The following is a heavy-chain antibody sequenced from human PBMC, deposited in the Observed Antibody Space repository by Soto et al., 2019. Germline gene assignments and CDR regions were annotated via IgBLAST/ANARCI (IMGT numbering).Heavy chain of an antibody. Sequence: GASVKVSCKASGYTFTSYGISWVRQAPGQGLEWMGWISAYNGNTNYAQKLQGRVTMTTDTSTSTAYMQMNSLKTDDTAVYYCTTGDPYIRGFFRGRYFQHWGQDTLVTVSS. V-gene: IGHV1-18*01. D-gene: IGHD1-26*01. CDR2: ISAYNGNT. J-gene: IGHJ1*01. CDR3: TTGDPYIRGFFRGRYFQH. CDR1: GYTFTSYG.